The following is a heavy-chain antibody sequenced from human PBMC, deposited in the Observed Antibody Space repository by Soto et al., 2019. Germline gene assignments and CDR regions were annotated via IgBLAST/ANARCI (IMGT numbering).Heavy chain of an antibody. J-gene: IGHJ4*02. Sequence: GGSLRLSCAASGFTFSSYWMSWVRQAPGKGLEWVANIKQDGSEKYYVDSVKGRFTISRDNAKNSLYLQMNRLRAENPAVYYCARDTGVATTVGGDFDYWGQGTLVTVSS. CDR1: GFTFSSYW. CDR3: ARDTGVATTVGGDFDY. V-gene: IGHV3-7*01. CDR2: IKQDGSEK. D-gene: IGHD5-12*01.